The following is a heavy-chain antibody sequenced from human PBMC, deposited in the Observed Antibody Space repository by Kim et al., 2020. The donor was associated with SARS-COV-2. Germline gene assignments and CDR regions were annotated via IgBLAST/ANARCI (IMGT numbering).Heavy chain of an antibody. D-gene: IGHD3-10*01. Sequence: AASVNGRFTISRDDSKNSLYLQMNSLKTEDTAVYYCARGKYYGSGYYFDYWGQGTLVTVSS. CDR3: ARGKYYGSGYYFDY. V-gene: IGHV3-72*01. J-gene: IGHJ4*02.